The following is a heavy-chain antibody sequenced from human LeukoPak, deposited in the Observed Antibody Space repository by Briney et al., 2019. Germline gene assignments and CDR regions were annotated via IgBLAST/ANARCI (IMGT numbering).Heavy chain of an antibody. D-gene: IGHD2-15*01. CDR3: ARASGRGTEDNYYYYYGMDV. J-gene: IGHJ6*02. V-gene: IGHV3-21*01. Sequence: GGSLRLSCAASGFTFSSYSMNWVRQAPGKGLEWVSSISSSSSYIYYADSVKGRFTISRDNAKNSLYLQMNSLRAEDTAVYYCARASGRGTEDNYYYYYGMDVWGQGTTVTVSS. CDR2: ISSSSSYI. CDR1: GFTFSSYS.